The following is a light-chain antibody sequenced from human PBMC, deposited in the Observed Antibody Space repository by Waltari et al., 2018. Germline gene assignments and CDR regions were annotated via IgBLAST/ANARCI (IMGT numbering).Light chain of an antibody. CDR3: QSAYSSGTSHVV. Sequence: SYVLTQQPSVSVSTGQTARITCSADALPQHYAYWYQQKPGQAPVLVIYKDSERPSGIPERFSGSSSGTTVTLTISGVQAEDEADYYCQSAYSSGTSHVVFGGGTKLTVL. CDR2: KDS. CDR1: ALPQHY. V-gene: IGLV3-25*03. J-gene: IGLJ2*01.